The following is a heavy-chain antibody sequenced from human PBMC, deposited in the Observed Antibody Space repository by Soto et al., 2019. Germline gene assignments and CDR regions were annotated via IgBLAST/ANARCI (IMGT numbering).Heavy chain of an antibody. D-gene: IGHD5-12*01. CDR1: GFSVKTSGVG. Sequence: SGPTLVNPTQTLTLTCTCSGFSVKTSGVGVGWIRQPPGKTLEWLALIYWNDFKRYTPSLESRLTITKDTSNNQVVLTVTNVDPADTATYYCSHRRAYYGYEGPPLYEMDVWGQAITVTVSS. J-gene: IGHJ6*02. V-gene: IGHV2-5*01. CDR3: SHRRAYYGYEGPPLYEMDV. CDR2: IYWNDFK.